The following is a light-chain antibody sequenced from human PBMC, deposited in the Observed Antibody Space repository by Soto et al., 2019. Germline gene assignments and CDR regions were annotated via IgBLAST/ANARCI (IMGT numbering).Light chain of an antibody. Sequence: QSALTQPASVSGSPGQSITISCTGTSSDVGSYNLVSWYQQHPGKAPKLMIYEVSKRHSGVSNSFSGSKSGNTASLTISGLQAEDEADYYCCSYAGSSTLDVVFGGGTKLTVL. J-gene: IGLJ2*01. CDR2: EVS. CDR3: CSYAGSSTLDVV. CDR1: SSDVGSYNL. V-gene: IGLV2-23*02.